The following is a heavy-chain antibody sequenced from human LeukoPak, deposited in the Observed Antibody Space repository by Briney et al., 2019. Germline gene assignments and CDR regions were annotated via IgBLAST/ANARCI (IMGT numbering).Heavy chain of an antibody. Sequence: GESLRLSCAASGFTFSSYAMSWVRQAPGKGLEWVSGISSSGSTIYYADSVKGRFTISRDNAENSLYLQMNSLRAEDTAVYYCAELGITMIGGVWGKGTTVTISS. V-gene: IGHV3-48*03. J-gene: IGHJ6*04. CDR1: GFTFSSYA. CDR2: ISSSGSTI. D-gene: IGHD3-10*02. CDR3: AELGITMIGGV.